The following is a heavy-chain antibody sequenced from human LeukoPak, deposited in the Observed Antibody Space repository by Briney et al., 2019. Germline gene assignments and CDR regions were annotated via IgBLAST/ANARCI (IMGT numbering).Heavy chain of an antibody. CDR1: GASLSSSTYY. CDR2: IYYSGST. CDR3: AREGPGRWFDL. J-gene: IGHJ5*02. Sequence: SETLSLTCTVSGASLSSSTYYWGWVRQPPGRGLEWLGRIYYSGSTYYNPSRKSRFTISVDTSKKHFSLKLNSVHAAAAALYSCAREGPGRWFDLWGQGTLVTVSS. V-gene: IGHV4-39*02.